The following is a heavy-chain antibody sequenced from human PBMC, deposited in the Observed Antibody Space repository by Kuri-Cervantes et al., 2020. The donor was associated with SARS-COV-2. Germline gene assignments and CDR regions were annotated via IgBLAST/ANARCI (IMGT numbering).Heavy chain of an antibody. D-gene: IGHD6-13*01. CDR3: ARADSSKDDAFDI. CDR2: INHSGST. J-gene: IGHJ3*02. CDR1: GGSFSGYY. Sequence: SETLSLTCAVYGGSFSGYYWSWIRQPPGKGLEWIGEINHSGSTNYNPSLKSRVTISVDTSKNQFSLKLSSVTAADTAVYYCARADSSKDDAFDIWGQGTMVTVSS. V-gene: IGHV4-34*01.